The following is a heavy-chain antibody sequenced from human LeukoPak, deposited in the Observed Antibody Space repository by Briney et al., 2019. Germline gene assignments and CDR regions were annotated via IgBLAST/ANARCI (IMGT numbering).Heavy chain of an antibody. CDR3: ARDLGYCSGGSCYSGFDY. CDR2: ISSSSSYI. V-gene: IGHV3-21*01. D-gene: IGHD2-15*01. CDR1: GFTFSSYS. J-gene: IGHJ4*02. Sequence: GGSLRLSCAASGFTFSSYSMNWVRQAPGKGLEWVSSISSSSSYIYYADSVKGRFTISRDNAKNSLYLQMNSLRAEDTAVYYCARDLGYCSGGSCYSGFDYWGQGTLVTVSS.